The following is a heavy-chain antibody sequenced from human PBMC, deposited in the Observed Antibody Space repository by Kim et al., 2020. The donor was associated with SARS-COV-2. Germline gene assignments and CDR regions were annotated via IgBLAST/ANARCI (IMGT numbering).Heavy chain of an antibody. CDR2: INPYSGAT. J-gene: IGHJ4*02. Sequence: ASVKVSCKTSGYSFTGYWLHWVRQAPGEGLEWMGWINPYSGATKYQQRFQGRVTLTTDTSINTAYMELTGLRSDDTAVYYCMRDPGGRIGFDYWGQGTPV. CDR1: GYSFTGYW. CDR3: MRDPGGRIGFDY. V-gene: IGHV1-2*02.